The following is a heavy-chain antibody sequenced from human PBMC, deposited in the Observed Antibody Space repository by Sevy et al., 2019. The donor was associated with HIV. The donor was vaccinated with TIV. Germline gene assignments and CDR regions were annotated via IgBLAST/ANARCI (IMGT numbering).Heavy chain of an antibody. CDR1: GYTLTELS. CDR2: FDPEDGET. CDR3: ATNIVVVVAAERGHRFDP. Sequence: ASVKVSCKVSGYTLTELSMHWVRQAPGKGLEWMGGFDPEDGETIYAQKFQGRVTMTEDTSTDTAYMELSSLRSEDTAVYYCATNIVVVVAAERGHRFDPWGQGTLVTVSS. J-gene: IGHJ5*02. V-gene: IGHV1-24*01. D-gene: IGHD2-15*01.